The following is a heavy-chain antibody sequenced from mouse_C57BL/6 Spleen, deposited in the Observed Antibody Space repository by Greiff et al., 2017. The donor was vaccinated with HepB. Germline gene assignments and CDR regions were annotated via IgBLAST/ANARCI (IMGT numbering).Heavy chain of an antibody. V-gene: IGHV3-6*01. CDR1: GYSITSGYY. CDR2: ISYDGSN. CDR3: AREGSGYGNYYAMDY. Sequence: EVQLQESGPGLVKPSQSLSLTCSVTGYSITSGYYWNWIRQFPGNKLEWMGYISYDGSNNYNPSLKNRISITRDTSKNQFFLKLNSVTTEDTATYYCAREGSGYGNYYAMDYWGQGTSVTVSS. D-gene: IGHD3-2*02. J-gene: IGHJ4*01.